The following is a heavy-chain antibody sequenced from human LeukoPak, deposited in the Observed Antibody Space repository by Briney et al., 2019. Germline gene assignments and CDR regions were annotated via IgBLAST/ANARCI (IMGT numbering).Heavy chain of an antibody. D-gene: IGHD1-26*01. V-gene: IGHV3-9*01. Sequence: GGSLRLSCAASGFTFDDYAMHWVRQAPGKGLEWVSGISWNSGSIGYADSVKGRFTISRDNAKNSLYLQMNSLRAEDTALYYCAKDSGSFRAWDYFDYWGQGTLVTVSS. CDR2: ISWNSGSI. J-gene: IGHJ4*02. CDR3: AKDSGSFRAWDYFDY. CDR1: GFTFDDYA.